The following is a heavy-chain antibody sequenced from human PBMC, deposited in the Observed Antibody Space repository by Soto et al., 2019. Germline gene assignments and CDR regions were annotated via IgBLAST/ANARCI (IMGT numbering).Heavy chain of an antibody. D-gene: IGHD5-12*01. CDR3: GRARLNAAKRGLLWFDP. J-gene: IGHJ5*02. CDR2: ISAYNGNT. Sequence: ASVKVSCKASGYTFTSYGISWVRQAPGQGLEWMGWISAYNGNTNYAQKLQGRVTMTTDTSTSTAYMELRSLRSDDTAVYYCGRARLNAAKRGLLWFDPWGQGTLVTVSS. CDR1: GYTFTSYG. V-gene: IGHV1-18*01.